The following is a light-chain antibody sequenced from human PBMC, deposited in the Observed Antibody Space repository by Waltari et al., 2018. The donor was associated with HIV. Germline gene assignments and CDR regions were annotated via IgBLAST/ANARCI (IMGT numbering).Light chain of an antibody. Sequence: QSALTQPASVSGSPGQSITISCTGTSRDVGGYNSVSWYQQHPGKAPKLMIYEVSNRPSGVSNRFSGSKSGNTASLTISGLQAEDEADYYCSSYTSSSTLRVFGGGTKLTVL. CDR1: SRDVGGYNS. J-gene: IGLJ3*02. CDR3: SSYTSSSTLRV. V-gene: IGLV2-14*01. CDR2: EVS.